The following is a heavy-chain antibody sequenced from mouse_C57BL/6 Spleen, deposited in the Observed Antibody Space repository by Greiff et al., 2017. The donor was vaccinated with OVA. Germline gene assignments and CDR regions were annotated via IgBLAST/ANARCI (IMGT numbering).Heavy chain of an antibody. CDR2: INPNNGGT. V-gene: IGHV1-26*01. J-gene: IGHJ4*01. CDR1: GYTFTDYY. CDR3: ARGYYYAMDY. Sequence: EVQLQQSGPELVKPGASVKISCKASGYTFTDYYMNWVKQSHGKSLEWIGDINPNNGGTSYNQKFKGKATLTVDKSSSTAYMELRSLTSTDSAVYYCARGYYYAMDYWGQGTSVTVSS.